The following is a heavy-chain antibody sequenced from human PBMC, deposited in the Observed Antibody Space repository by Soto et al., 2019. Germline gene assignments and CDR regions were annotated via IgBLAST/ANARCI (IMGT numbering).Heavy chain of an antibody. CDR2: IRAYNGYT. CDR3: ARASDGYRSGWYVGYFDY. D-gene: IGHD6-19*01. J-gene: IGHJ4*02. V-gene: IGHV1-18*04. Sequence: ASVKASCKASGYTFTSYGISWVRQAPGQGLEWMGWIRAYNGYTNYAQKFQGRVTLTTDTSTSTAYMELRSLISDDTAVYYCARASDGYRSGWYVGYFDYWGQGTLVTVSS. CDR1: GYTFTSYG.